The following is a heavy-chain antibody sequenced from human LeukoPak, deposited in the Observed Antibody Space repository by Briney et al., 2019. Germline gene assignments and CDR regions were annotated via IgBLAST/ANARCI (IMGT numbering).Heavy chain of an antibody. CDR3: TRDPHYYHGNPHDF. CDR2: IRSKDHGGTT. Sequence: PGRSLRLSCTASGFTFGDYALSWFRQAPGKGLEWLSFIRSKDHGGTTEYAASVKGRFTISRDDSNSIAHLQMNSLIIEDTAVYFCTRDPHYYHGNPHDFWGQGTRVTVSS. D-gene: IGHD4-23*01. J-gene: IGHJ4*02. V-gene: IGHV3-49*03. CDR1: GFTFGDYA.